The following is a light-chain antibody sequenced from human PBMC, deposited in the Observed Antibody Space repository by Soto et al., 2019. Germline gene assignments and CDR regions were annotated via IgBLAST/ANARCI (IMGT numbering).Light chain of an antibody. CDR2: STN. CDR1: SGSVSTSYY. Sequence: QTVVTQEPSFSVSPGRTVTLTCGLSSGSVSTSYYPSWYQQTPGQAPRTLIYSTNTRSSGVPDRFSGSILGNKAALTITGAQADDEYDYYCVLYMGGGVWVFGGGTKLTVL. V-gene: IGLV8-61*01. J-gene: IGLJ3*02. CDR3: VLYMGGGVWV.